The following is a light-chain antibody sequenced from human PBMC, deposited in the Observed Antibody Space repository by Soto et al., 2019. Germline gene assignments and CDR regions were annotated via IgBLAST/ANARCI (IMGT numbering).Light chain of an antibody. CDR3: SSYTSTNTPVV. Sequence: QSVLTQPASVSGSPGQTITISCTGTSSDVGGYNYVSWYQHNPGKAPKLLTYEVSNRPSGVSDRFSGSKSDNMASLTISGLPAEDEADYYCSSYTSTNTPVVFGGGTKVTGL. CDR1: SSDVGGYNY. J-gene: IGLJ2*01. V-gene: IGLV2-14*01. CDR2: EVS.